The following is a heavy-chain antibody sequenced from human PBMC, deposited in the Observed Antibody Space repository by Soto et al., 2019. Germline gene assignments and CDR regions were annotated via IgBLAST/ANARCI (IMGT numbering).Heavy chain of an antibody. J-gene: IGHJ3*02. Sequence: ASVKVSCKASGYTFTSYDINWVRQATGQGLEWMGWMNPNSGNTGYAQKFQGRVTMTRNTSISTAYMELSSLRSEDTAVYYCARFLSRGYDLAYVFDIWGQGTMVTVSS. CDR2: MNPNSGNT. CDR1: GYTFTSYD. CDR3: ARFLSRGYDLAYVFDI. D-gene: IGHD5-12*01. V-gene: IGHV1-8*01.